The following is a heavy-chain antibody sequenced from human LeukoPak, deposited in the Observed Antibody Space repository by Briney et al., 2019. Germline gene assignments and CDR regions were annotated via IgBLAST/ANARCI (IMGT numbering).Heavy chain of an antibody. Sequence: VGSVKVSCKASGYTFTSYGISWVRQAPGQGLEWMGWISAYNGNTNYAQKLQGRVTMTTDTSTSTAYMELSSLRSEDTAVYYCARPLIARSELVGAHSWFDPWGQGTLVTVSS. D-gene: IGHD2-8*02. CDR2: ISAYNGNT. J-gene: IGHJ5*02. CDR1: GYTFTSYG. CDR3: ARPLIARSELVGAHSWFDP. V-gene: IGHV1-18*01.